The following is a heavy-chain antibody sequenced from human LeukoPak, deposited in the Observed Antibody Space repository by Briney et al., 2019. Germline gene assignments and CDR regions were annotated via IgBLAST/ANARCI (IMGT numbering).Heavy chain of an antibody. CDR3: TTPNCSSTSCYRRYYNWFDP. CDR1: GFIFSNAW. CDR2: VKSIADGGTT. Sequence: PGXSLRLSCAASGFIFSNAWMNWVRQAPGKGLEWVGRVKSIADGGTTDYAAHVKGRFTISRYDSQNTLYLQMNSLKTEDTAVYYCTTPNCSSTSCYRRYYNWFDPWGQGTLVTVSS. J-gene: IGHJ5*02. D-gene: IGHD2-2*01. V-gene: IGHV3-15*07.